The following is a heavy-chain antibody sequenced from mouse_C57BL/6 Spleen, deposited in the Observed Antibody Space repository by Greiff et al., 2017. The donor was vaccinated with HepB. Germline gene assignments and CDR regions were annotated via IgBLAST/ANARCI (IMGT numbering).Heavy chain of an antibody. V-gene: IGHV1-82*01. CDR2: IYPGDGDT. D-gene: IGHD2-4*01. J-gene: IGHJ3*01. Sequence: QVQLQQSGPELVKPGASVKISCKASGYAFSSSWMNWVKQRPGKGLEWIGRIYPGDGDTNYNGKFKGKATLTADKSSSTAYMQLSSLTSEDSAVYFCARSWDYDGFAYWGQGTLVTVSA. CDR3: ARSWDYDGFAY. CDR1: GYAFSSSW.